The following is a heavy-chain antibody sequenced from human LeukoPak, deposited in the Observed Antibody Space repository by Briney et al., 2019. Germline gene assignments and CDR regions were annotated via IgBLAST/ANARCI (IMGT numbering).Heavy chain of an antibody. V-gene: IGHV3-74*01. CDR1: GFSFSNYW. CDR3: AKGPNYFDS. Sequence: GGSLRLSCAASGFSFSNYWMHWVRQAPGKGLVWVTRMNSDGSATYYAASVQGRFTISRDNAKNTLYLQMNSLRAEDTAMYFCAKGPNYFDSWGQGTLVTVSS. CDR2: MNSDGSAT. J-gene: IGHJ4*02.